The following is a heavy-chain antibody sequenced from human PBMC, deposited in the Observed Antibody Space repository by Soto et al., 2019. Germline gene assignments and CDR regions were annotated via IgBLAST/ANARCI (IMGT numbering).Heavy chain of an antibody. V-gene: IGHV4-39*01. CDR3: ARHLGEGYFDY. CDR2: IYYSGST. Sequence: SETLSLTCTVSGDSIISSTYFWVWVRQPPGKGLEWIGSIYYSGSTYYNPSLKSRVTISVDTSKNHFSLKLSSVTAADTAVYYCARHLGEGYFDYWGQGTLVTVS. CDR1: GDSIISSTYF. J-gene: IGHJ4*02.